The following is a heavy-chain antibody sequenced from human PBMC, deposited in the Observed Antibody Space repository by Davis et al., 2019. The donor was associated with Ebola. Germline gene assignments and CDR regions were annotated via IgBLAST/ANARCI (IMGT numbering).Heavy chain of an antibody. V-gene: IGHV1-8*01. D-gene: IGHD6-25*01. J-gene: IGHJ5*02. CDR3: TRSESSSGWFDP. Sequence: AASVKVSCKASGYTFTSYDINWVRQATGQGLEWMGWMNPNSGNTGYAQKFQGRVTMTRNTSISTAYMELSSLRSEDTALYYCTRSESSSGWFDPWGQGTPVTVSS. CDR1: GYTFTSYD. CDR2: MNPNSGNT.